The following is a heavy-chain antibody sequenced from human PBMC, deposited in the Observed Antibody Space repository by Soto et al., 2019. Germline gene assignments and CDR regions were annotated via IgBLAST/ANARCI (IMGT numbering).Heavy chain of an antibody. V-gene: IGHV3-11*01. CDR2: VSSSGTTM. Sequence: QVQLAESGGGLVEPGGYLRISCAASGFTFSDYDMSWIRQSPGKGLEWVSFVSSSGTTMYFADSVKGGFTISRDNAKNSLYLQMNSLRAEDTAVYYCARMGPRAARPSYWGQGTLVTVSS. D-gene: IGHD6-6*01. CDR3: ARMGPRAARPSY. J-gene: IGHJ4*02. CDR1: GFTFSDYD.